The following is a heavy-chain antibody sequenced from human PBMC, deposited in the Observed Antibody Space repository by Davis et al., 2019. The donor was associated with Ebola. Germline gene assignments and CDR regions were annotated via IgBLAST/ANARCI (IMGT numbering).Heavy chain of an antibody. V-gene: IGHV3-73*01. CDR2: IRSKSDDYAT. D-gene: IGHD1-1*01. CDR1: EFTFSDTA. J-gene: IGHJ4*02. Sequence: GESLKISCAVSEFTFSDTAMHWVRQASGKGLEWVGRIRSKSDDYATTYAASVKGRFAFSRDDSKNTAYLQMHSLKTEDTALYYCTTGFDGPGDYWGQGTLVTVSS. CDR3: TTGFDGPGDY.